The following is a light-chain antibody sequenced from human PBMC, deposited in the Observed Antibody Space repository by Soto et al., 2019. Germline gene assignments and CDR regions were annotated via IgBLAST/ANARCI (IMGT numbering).Light chain of an antibody. CDR2: VRS. CDR3: VQGLYTPRA. J-gene: IGKJ2*01. Sequence: EIVMTQSPLSLPVTPGEPASISCRSSQNLLHSNGYNYLNWYLQKPGQSPQLLIYVRSTRASGVPDRFSGGGSGTDFTLKISRVGAEDVGVYYCVQGLYTPRAFGQGTKLEIK. CDR1: QNLLHSNGYNY. V-gene: IGKV2-28*01.